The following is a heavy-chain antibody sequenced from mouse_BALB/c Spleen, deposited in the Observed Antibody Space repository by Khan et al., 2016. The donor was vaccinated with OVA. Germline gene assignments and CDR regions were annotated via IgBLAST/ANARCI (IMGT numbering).Heavy chain of an antibody. Sequence: LVKTGASVKISFQASGYSFTCYYIHWVKPSHGKSLEWIGYISCYNGATSYNQKFKGKATFTVDTSSSTAYMKFNSLQSEDSAVYYCARGDYYGSSSFAYGGQGTLVTVAA. V-gene: IGHV1S34*01. D-gene: IGHD1-1*01. CDR2: ISCYNGAT. CDR1: GYSFTCYY. CDR3: ARGDYYGSSSFAY. J-gene: IGHJ3*01.